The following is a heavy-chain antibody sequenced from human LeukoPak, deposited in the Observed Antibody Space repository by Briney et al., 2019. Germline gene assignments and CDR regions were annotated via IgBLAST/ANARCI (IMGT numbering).Heavy chain of an antibody. V-gene: IGHV4-34*01. D-gene: IGHD6-6*01. CDR3: ARLDAYSSSSNYYYYMDV. CDR1: GESFSGYY. Sequence: AETLSLTCAVYGESFSGYYWSWIRQPPGKGLEWIGEINHSGSTNYNLSLKSRVTISIDTSKSQFSLRLTSVTAADTAVYYCARLDAYSSSSNYYYYMDVWGKGTTVTVSS. CDR2: INHSGST. J-gene: IGHJ6*03.